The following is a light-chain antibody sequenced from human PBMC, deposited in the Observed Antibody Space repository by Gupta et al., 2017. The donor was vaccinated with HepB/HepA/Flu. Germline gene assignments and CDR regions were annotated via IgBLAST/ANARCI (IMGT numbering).Light chain of an antibody. Sequence: IVLTQSPGTLSLSPGERATLSCRASQSLNNNYLAWFQQKPGQAPRLLIYDASSRATGIPDRFSGSGSGTDFTLTISRLEPEDFAVFYCQQDSDSPLTFGGGTKVEIK. CDR2: DAS. CDR1: QSLNNNY. V-gene: IGKV3-20*01. J-gene: IGKJ4*01. CDR3: QQDSDSPLT.